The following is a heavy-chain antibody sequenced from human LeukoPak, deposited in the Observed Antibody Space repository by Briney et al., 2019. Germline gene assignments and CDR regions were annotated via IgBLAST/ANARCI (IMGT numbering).Heavy chain of an antibody. CDR2: IYYSGST. CDR1: GGSISSSSYY. D-gene: IGHD3-3*01. CDR3: ARVSGLYYDFWSGYASNRDYYYMDV. Sequence: SETLSLTCTVSGGSISSSSYYWGWIRQPPGKGLEWIGSIYYSGSTYYNPSLKSRVTISVDTSKNQFSLKLSSVTAADTAVYYCARVSGLYYDFWSGYASNRDYYYMDVWGKGTTVTVSS. J-gene: IGHJ6*03. V-gene: IGHV4-39*07.